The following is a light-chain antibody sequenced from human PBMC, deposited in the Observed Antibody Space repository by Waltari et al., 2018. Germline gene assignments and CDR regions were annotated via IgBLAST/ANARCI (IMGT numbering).Light chain of an antibody. V-gene: IGKV3-20*01. CDR3: HQYHNSPQT. Sequence: EIELTQSPGTLSLSRGDRATLSCRASHSVNSAYLAWYQQKRGQAPRLLIYGTSTRATGISERFSGSGSGTDFILTISRLEPEDFAIYYCHQYHNSPQTFGQGTKVEI. J-gene: IGKJ1*01. CDR1: HSVNSAY. CDR2: GTS.